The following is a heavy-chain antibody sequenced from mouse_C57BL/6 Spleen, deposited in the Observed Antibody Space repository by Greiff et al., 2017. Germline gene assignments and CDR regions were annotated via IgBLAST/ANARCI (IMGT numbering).Heavy chain of an antibody. D-gene: IGHD3-2*02. CDR2: IDPSDSYT. CDR1: GYTFTSYW. V-gene: IGHV1-50*01. Sequence: QVQLQQPGAELVKPGASVKLSCKASGYTFTSYWMQWVKQRPGQGLERIGEIDPSDSYTNSNQKFKGKATLTVDTSSSTAYMQLSSLTSEDSAVYYCARVQTAQADAMDYWGQGTSVTVSS. CDR3: ARVQTAQADAMDY. J-gene: IGHJ4*01.